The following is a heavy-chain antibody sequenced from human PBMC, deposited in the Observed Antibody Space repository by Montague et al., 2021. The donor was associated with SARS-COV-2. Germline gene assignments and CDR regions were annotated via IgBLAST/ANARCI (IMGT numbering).Heavy chain of an antibody. Sequence: SETLSLTCAVYGGSFGDYSWNWIRQSPGEGLEWIGEIVYGGSSNYSSSLKSRVAISLERSKKQISLKINSVTAADTAAYYCTRGRRTPSYYDGRGYFFDYWGLGTLVTVSS. V-gene: IGHV4-34*01. D-gene: IGHD3-22*01. CDR2: IVYGGSS. J-gene: IGHJ4*02. CDR3: TRGRRTPSYYDGRGYFFDY. CDR1: GGSFGDYS.